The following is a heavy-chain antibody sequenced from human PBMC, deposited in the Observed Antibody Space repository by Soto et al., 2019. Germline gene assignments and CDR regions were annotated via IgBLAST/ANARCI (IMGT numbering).Heavy chain of an antibody. Sequence: ENFRHSYTVSAATTKSHYWTWFRQPPGKGLEWIGSIYFSGRTNYSPSLKGRVTISVDRSKSQFSLNLSSVTAADTAMYYCARAISYAMAACGQWHLVT. CDR1: AATTKSHY. CDR3: ARAISYAMAA. V-gene: IGHV4-59*11. D-gene: IGHD5-18*01. J-gene: IGHJ4*03. CDR2: IYFSGRT.